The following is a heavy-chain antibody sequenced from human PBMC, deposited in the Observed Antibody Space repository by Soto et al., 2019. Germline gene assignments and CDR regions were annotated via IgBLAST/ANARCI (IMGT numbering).Heavy chain of an antibody. Sequence: SQTLSLTRVISGDSVSSNSVAWNWVRHSPSRGLEWLGRTYYRSRWYNDYAVSVRSRIAINPDTSKNHFSLQLNSVTPDDTAVYYCARAEEDSDYYCYGMGVWGQGTTVTVSS. V-gene: IGHV6-1*01. D-gene: IGHD2-15*01. CDR3: ARAEEDSDYYCYGMGV. CDR1: GDSVSSNSVA. CDR2: TYYRSRWYN. J-gene: IGHJ6*02.